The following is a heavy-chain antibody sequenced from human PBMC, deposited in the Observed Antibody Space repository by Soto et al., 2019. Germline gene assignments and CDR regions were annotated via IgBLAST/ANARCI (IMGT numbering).Heavy chain of an antibody. CDR3: ARERTYYDFWSGYQETKYYYYGMDV. Sequence: GGSLRLSCAASGFTVSSNYMSWVRQAPGKGLEWVSVIYSGGSTYYADSVKGRFTISRDNSKNTLYLQMNSLRAEDTVVYYCARERTYYDFWSGYQETKYYYYGMDVWGQGTTVTVSS. D-gene: IGHD3-3*01. V-gene: IGHV3-53*01. CDR2: IYSGGST. J-gene: IGHJ6*02. CDR1: GFTVSSNY.